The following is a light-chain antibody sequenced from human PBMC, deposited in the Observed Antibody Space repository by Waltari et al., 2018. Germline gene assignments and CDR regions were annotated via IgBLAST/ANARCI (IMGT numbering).Light chain of an antibody. CDR2: DIS. CDR3: QHYYYYPFT. CDR1: KDLNGA. J-gene: IGKJ4*01. V-gene: IGKV1-16*01. Sequence: DIQLTQSPSSLSASVGDRVTINCRASKDLNGALAWFQHQPGKAPKTLIYDISTRQSGVPSRFGGSGSGTDFTLTIDSLQPDDFATYYCQHYYYYPFTFGGGTKVEVK.